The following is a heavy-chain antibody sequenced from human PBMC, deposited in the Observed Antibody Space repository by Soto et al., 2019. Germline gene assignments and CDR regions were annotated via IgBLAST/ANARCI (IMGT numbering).Heavy chain of an antibody. V-gene: IGHV4-39*01. Sequence: SETLSLTCSVSGDSINSDKYYWGWIRQPPGKGLEWIGSIYFRGNTYYNPSPQTRVTISLDKSKSQFSLKLNSVTAADSAVYFCARLEGLATISYYFDFWGQGALVTVSS. CDR3: ARLEGLATISYYFDF. D-gene: IGHD3-9*01. J-gene: IGHJ4*02. CDR1: GDSINSDKYY. CDR2: IYFRGNT.